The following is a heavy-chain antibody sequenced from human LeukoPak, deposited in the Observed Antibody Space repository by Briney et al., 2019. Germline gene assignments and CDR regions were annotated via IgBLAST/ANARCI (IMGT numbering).Heavy chain of an antibody. Sequence: GGSLRLSCAASGFTFTSYAMSWVRQAPGKGLEWVSAISGSGGNTYYADSVKGRFTISRDNSKNTLYLQMTSLRAEDTDVYYCANAPGIAAAGTGYWGQGTLVTVYS. CDR3: ANAPGIAAAGTGY. CDR1: GFTFTSYA. D-gene: IGHD6-13*01. V-gene: IGHV3-23*01. CDR2: ISGSGGNT. J-gene: IGHJ4*02.